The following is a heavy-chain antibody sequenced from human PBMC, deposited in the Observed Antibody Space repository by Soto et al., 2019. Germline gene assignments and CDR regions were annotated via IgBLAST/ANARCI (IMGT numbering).Heavy chain of an antibody. Sequence: QVQLVEAGGGLVKPGGSLRLSCAASEFTFSDYYMTWIRQAPGKGLEWVSYISNSGSTIYYAYSVKGRFTISRDNAKNSLYLQMNSLRAEDTAVYYCARGLAYGDYGWLDPWGQGTLVTVSP. J-gene: IGHJ5*02. D-gene: IGHD4-17*01. CDR2: ISNSGSTI. CDR1: EFTFSDYY. V-gene: IGHV3-11*01. CDR3: ARGLAYGDYGWLDP.